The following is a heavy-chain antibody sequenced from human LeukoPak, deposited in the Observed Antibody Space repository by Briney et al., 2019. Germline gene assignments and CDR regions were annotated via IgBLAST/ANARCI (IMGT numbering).Heavy chain of an antibody. J-gene: IGHJ4*02. D-gene: IGHD6-13*01. CDR3: ARGVYIAAAQYGY. CDR2: IYYSGTT. V-gene: IGHV4-59*01. Sequence: PSETLSLTCTVSGGSISSYYWSWIRQPPGKGLEWIGYIYYSGTTNYNPSLKSRVTISVDTSKNQFSLKLSSVTAADAAVYYCARGVYIAAAQYGYWGQGTLVTVSS. CDR1: GGSISSYY.